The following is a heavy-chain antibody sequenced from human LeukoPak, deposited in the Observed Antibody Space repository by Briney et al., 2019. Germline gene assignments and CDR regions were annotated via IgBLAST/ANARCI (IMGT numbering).Heavy chain of an antibody. CDR3: ARQIVLAAGTMYYFDY. Sequence: GGSLRLSCEASGFTFSNYWMTWVRQAPGKGLEWVANINQVGGETYYVDSVKGRFTTSRDNARNSLFLQMNSLRAEDTAVYYCARQIVLAAGTMYYFDYWGQGTLVTVSS. CDR2: INQVGGET. V-gene: IGHV3-7*01. D-gene: IGHD6-13*01. CDR1: GFTFSNYW. J-gene: IGHJ4*02.